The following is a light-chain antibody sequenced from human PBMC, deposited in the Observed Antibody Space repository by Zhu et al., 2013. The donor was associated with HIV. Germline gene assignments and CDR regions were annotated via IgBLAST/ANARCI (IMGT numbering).Light chain of an antibody. V-gene: IGKV2-30*02. J-gene: IGKJ1*01. CDR1: QSLVHSDGNTY. Sequence: DVVMTQSPLSLPVTLGQPASISCRSSQSLVHSDGNTYLNWLQQRPGQSPRRLIYKVSNRDSGVPDRFSGSGSGTDFTLKISRVEAEDVGVYYCIQSTDWPPTLGQGTKVEIE. CDR3: IQSTDWPPT. CDR2: KVS.